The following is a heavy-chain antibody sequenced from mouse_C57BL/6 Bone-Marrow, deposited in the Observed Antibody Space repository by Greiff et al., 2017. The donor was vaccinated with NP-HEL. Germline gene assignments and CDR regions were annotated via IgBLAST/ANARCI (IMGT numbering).Heavy chain of an antibody. CDR3: AREVPYYYGSSYGYAMDY. CDR1: GFTFSSYA. V-gene: IGHV5-4*01. D-gene: IGHD1-1*01. CDR2: ISDGGSYT. Sequence: EVQVVESGGGLVKPGGSLKLSCAASGFTFSSYAMSWVRQTPEKRLEWVATISDGGSYTYYPDNVKGRFTISRDNAKNNLYLQMNHLKSEDTAMYYCAREVPYYYGSSYGYAMDYWGQGTSVTVSS. J-gene: IGHJ4*01.